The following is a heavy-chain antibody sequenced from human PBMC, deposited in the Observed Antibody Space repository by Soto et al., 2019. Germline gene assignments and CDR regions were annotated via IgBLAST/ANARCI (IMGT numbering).Heavy chain of an antibody. J-gene: IGHJ3*02. CDR2: IYYSGST. V-gene: IGHV4-59*01. CDR3: ARGMXXYDSSGYYEDYLAFDI. D-gene: IGHD3-22*01. Sequence: PSETLSLTCTVSGGSITSYYWSWIRQPPGKGLEWIGYIYYSGSTNYNPSLKSRVTISVDTSKNQFSLKLSSVTAADTAVYYCARGMXXYDSSGYYEDYLAFDIWGQGTMVTVSS. CDR1: GGSITSYY.